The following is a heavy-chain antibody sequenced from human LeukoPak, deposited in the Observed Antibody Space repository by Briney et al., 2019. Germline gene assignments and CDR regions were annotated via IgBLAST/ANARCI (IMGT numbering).Heavy chain of an antibody. J-gene: IGHJ4*02. V-gene: IGHV3-53*01. Sequence: GGSLRLSCTASGFTVSNNYMNWVRQAPGKGREWVSSLYSGGSTYYADSTQGRFTISRDSSTNTVFLQISNLKIEDTAVYYCARGARSLRFFDFWGQGALVTVSS. CDR1: GFTVSNNY. CDR3: ARGARSLRFFDF. CDR2: LYSGGST.